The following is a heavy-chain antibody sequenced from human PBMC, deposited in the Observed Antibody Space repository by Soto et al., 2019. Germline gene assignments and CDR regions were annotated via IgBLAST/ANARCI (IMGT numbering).Heavy chain of an antibody. CDR1: SGSIGTTNW. J-gene: IGHJ6*02. CDR2: IFHSGNT. D-gene: IGHD2-8*01. CDR3: ARRTWGMDV. Sequence: QVQLQESGPGLVKPSGTRSLTCAVSSGSIGTTNWWSWVRQTPGKGLEWIGEIFHSGNTYYNPSLASRVTISVDTAKNQFSLNLRSVTAADTAVYYCARRTWGMDVWGQRTTVTVSS. V-gene: IGHV4-4*02.